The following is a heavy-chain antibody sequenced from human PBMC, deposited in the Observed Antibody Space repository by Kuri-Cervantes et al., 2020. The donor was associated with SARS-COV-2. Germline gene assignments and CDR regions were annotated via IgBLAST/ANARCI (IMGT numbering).Heavy chain of an antibody. CDR2: ISYDGSNK. CDR1: GFTFSNYG. D-gene: IGHD2-21*01. CDR3: ARDRVGVHDY. V-gene: IGHV3-30-3*01. J-gene: IGHJ4*02. Sequence: GGSLRLSCAASGFTFSNYGMHWVRQAPGKGLEWVAIISYDGSNKYYADSVKGRFTISRDNSKNTLYLQMNSLRAEDTAVYYCARDRVGVHDYWGQGTLVTVSS.